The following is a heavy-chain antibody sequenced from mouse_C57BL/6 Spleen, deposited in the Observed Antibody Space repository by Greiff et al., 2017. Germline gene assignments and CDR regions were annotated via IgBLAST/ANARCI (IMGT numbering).Heavy chain of an antibody. V-gene: IGHV1-39*01. CDR2: INPNYGTT. CDR1: GYSFTDYN. D-gene: IGHD4-1*01. Sequence: VQLQQSGPELVPPAPSVKISCKASGYSFTDYNMNWVKQSNGKSLEWIGVINPNYGTTSYNQKFKGKATLTVNQSSSTAYMQLNSLTSEDSAVYYCASPAANRWYAYWGQGTLVTVSA. J-gene: IGHJ3*01. CDR3: ASPAANRWYAY.